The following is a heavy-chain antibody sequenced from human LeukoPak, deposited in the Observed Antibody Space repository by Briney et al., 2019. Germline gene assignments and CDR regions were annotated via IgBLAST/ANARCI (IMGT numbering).Heavy chain of an antibody. D-gene: IGHD6-13*01. CDR2: INSGGTPT. CDR1: GFTFSNYW. CDR3: ASQYSSSWGLDY. V-gene: IGHV3-74*01. J-gene: IGHJ4*02. Sequence: GGSLRLSCAASGFTFSNYWMHWVRRAPGKGLVWVSRINSGGTPTNYADSVKGRFTISRDNAKNTLYLQMNSLRPEDTAVYYCASQYSSSWGLDYWGQGTLVTVSS.